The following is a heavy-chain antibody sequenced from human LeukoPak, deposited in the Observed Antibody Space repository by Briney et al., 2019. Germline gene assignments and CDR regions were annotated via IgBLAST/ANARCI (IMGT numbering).Heavy chain of an antibody. CDR3: ARTSHSGYMVRGVLYYGMDV. CDR2: FQYFGST. CDR1: GGSISGDGYH. Sequence: SETLSLTCSVSGGSISGDGYHWGWIRRPPGKGLEWIWSFQYFGSTCYKTSLKSRVTIDVDTSKNQFSLKLSSVTAADTAVYYCARTSHSGYMVRGVLYYGMDVWGQGTTVTV. J-gene: IGHJ6*02. V-gene: IGHV4-39*01. D-gene: IGHD3-10*01.